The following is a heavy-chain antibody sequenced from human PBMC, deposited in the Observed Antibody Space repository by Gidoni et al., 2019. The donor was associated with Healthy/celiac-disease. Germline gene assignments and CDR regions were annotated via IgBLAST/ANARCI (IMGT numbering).Heavy chain of an antibody. V-gene: IGHV4-59*01. CDR2: IYYSGST. Sequence: QVQLQESGPGLVKPSETLSLTCTVSGGSISSYYWSWIRQPPGKGLEWIGYIYYSGSTNYNLSLKSRVTISVDTSKNQFSLKLSSVTAADTAVYYCAREGDGYDYWGQGTLVTVSS. CDR3: AREGDGYDY. CDR1: GGSISSYY. J-gene: IGHJ4*02. D-gene: IGHD2-21*01.